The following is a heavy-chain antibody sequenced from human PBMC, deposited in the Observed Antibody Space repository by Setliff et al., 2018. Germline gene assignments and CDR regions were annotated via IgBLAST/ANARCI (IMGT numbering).Heavy chain of an antibody. V-gene: IGHV3-66*02. CDR1: GFTFSSNY. D-gene: IGHD3-22*01. CDR3: ARTLDYDSSGYYPLDY. Sequence: PGGSLRLSCAASGFTFSSNYMSWVRQPPGKGLEWVSVIYSGGNTYYADSVKGRFTISRDNSKNTLDLQMNSLRVEDTAVYYCARTLDYDSSGYYPLDYWGQGTLVTVSS. J-gene: IGHJ4*02. CDR2: IYSGGNT.